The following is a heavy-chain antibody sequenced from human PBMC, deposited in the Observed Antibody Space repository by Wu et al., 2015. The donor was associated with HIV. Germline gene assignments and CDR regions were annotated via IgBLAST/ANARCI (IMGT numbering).Heavy chain of an antibody. V-gene: IGHV1-69*13. CDR2: IIPIFGTA. Sequence: QVQLVQSGAEVKKPGSSLKVSCKASGGTFSSYAISWVRQAPGQGLEWMGRIIPIFGTANYAQKFQGRVTITADESTNTAYMELSSPRSEDTAVYYCATRHYGDYDYVLSIWGQGTMVTVSS. J-gene: IGHJ3*02. D-gene: IGHD3-16*01. CDR1: GGTFSSYA. CDR3: ATRHYGDYDYVLSI.